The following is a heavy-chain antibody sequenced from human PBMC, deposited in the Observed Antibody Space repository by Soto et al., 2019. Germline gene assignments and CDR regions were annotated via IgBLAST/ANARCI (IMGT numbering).Heavy chain of an antibody. CDR2: ISYNGNDK. Sequence: QVQLVESGGGVVQPGRSLRLSCAASGFTFNNYDMQWVRQAPGKGLEWVALISYNGNDKNYPHSLKGRFTISRDNSRNTLYLQMNSLRAEDTAVYYCAKDLGGQDTSWGQGTLVTVSS. D-gene: IGHD2-15*01. CDR1: GFTFNNYD. CDR3: AKDLGGQDTS. V-gene: IGHV3-30*18. J-gene: IGHJ5*02.